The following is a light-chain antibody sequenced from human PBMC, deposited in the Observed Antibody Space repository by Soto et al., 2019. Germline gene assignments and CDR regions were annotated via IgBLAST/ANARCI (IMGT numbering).Light chain of an antibody. CDR1: QNINRW. V-gene: IGKV1-5*01. CDR2: DAS. Sequence: DMQMTQSPSTLSASVGDRVTITCRASQNINRWLAWYQQRPGKAPKLLIYDASTLESGVPSRFSGSGSGTEFTLTISSLQPDDSATYYCQKYNSFFGQGTKLEIK. CDR3: QKYNSF. J-gene: IGKJ2*01.